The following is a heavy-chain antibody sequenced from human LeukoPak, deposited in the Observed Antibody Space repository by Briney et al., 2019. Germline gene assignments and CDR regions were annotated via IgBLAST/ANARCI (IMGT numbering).Heavy chain of an antibody. Sequence: GGSLRLSCAASGFTFSSYSMNWVRQAPGKGLEWVSSISSSSSYTYYADSVKGRFTISRDNAKNSLYLQMNSLRAEDTAVYYCARRGDYDGAYWGQGTLVTVSS. V-gene: IGHV3-21*01. CDR2: ISSSSSYT. CDR3: ARRGDYDGAY. J-gene: IGHJ4*02. CDR1: GFTFSSYS. D-gene: IGHD4-17*01.